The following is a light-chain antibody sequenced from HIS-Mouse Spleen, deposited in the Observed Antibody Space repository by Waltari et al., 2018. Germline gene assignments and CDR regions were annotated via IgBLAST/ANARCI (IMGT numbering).Light chain of an antibody. V-gene: IGLV2-14*03. Sequence: QSALTQPASVSGSPGQSITISCTGTSSDVGGYNYVSWYQQHPGKAPKHMIYDFSNGPSGVPNRFSGAKSGNTASLTISGLQAEDEADYYCSSYTSSSTLVFGGGTKLTVL. CDR3: SSYTSSSTLV. CDR2: DFS. J-gene: IGLJ3*02. CDR1: SSDVGGYNY.